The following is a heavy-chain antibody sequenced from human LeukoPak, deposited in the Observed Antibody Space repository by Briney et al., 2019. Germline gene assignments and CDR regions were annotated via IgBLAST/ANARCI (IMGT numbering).Heavy chain of an antibody. V-gene: IGHV4-59*08. Sequence: SETLSLTCTVSGGSINGFYWSWIRQPPGKGLEWIGYIYYSGSTNYNPSLKSRVTTSVDRSKNQFSLNLNSVTAADTAMYYCAGLHFAAAEEFDPWGQGTLVTVSS. CDR1: GGSINGFY. J-gene: IGHJ5*02. CDR3: AGLHFAAAEEFDP. CDR2: IYYSGST. D-gene: IGHD6-13*01.